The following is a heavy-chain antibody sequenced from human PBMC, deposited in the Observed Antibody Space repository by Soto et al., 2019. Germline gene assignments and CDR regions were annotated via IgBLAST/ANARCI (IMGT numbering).Heavy chain of an antibody. V-gene: IGHV3-53*01. Sequence: GGSLRLSCAASGFTVRNNYMSWVRQPPGKGLEWVSIIYSGGNTYYADAVKGRFTISRDNSKNTLYLQMNNLRAEDTAVYYCAKKVPGSNPLDSWGQGALVTVSS. CDR2: IYSGGNT. D-gene: IGHD1-1*01. CDR3: AKKVPGSNPLDS. J-gene: IGHJ4*02. CDR1: GFTVRNNY.